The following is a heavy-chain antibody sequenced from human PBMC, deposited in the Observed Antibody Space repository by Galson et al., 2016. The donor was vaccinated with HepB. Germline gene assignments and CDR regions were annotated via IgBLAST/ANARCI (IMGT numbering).Heavy chain of an antibody. J-gene: IGHJ4*02. V-gene: IGHV1-18*01. CDR3: ARDSWFYGSGNYYPFDY. Sequence: SVKVSCKASGYSFSSYGVSWVRQAPGQGLEWMGWISAYNGNTEYAQDDQDRVTMSTDASTSTAYMELRSLRSDDTALYYCARDSWFYGSGNYYPFDYWGQGTLITVSS. CDR2: ISAYNGNT. D-gene: IGHD3-10*01. CDR1: GYSFSSYG.